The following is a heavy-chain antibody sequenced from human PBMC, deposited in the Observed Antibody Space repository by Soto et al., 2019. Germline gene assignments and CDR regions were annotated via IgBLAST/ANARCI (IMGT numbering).Heavy chain of an antibody. J-gene: IGHJ4*02. CDR3: AKGRGQNLDFDY. CDR1: GFTFSSYA. CDR2: ISGSGGTA. V-gene: IGHV3-23*01. Sequence: VQLLESGGGSVQPGGSLRLSCAASGFTFSSYAMHWVRRPPAKGLEWVSSISGSGGTAYYADSVKGRFSISRDSLVNTLYLQMNSLRAEDTAVYYCAKGRGQNLDFDYWCQGTLVTVSP. D-gene: IGHD3-10*01.